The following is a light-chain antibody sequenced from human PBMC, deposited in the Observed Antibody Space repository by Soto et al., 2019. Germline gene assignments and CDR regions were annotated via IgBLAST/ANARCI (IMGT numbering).Light chain of an antibody. CDR3: QQYNTYAPTGT. CDR1: QSIGNW. J-gene: IGKJ2*02. Sequence: DIETTQSRSTLCASVGDGVTITCRASQSIGNWLAWYQQKPGRAPKLLIFMASHLESGAPSRINGTGSGTEFTLTISSLQPDDFATYYCQQYNTYAPTGTFGQGTKVDIK. CDR2: MAS. V-gene: IGKV1-5*03.